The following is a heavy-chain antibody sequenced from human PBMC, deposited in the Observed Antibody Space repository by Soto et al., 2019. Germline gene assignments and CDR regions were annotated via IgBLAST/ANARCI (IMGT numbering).Heavy chain of an antibody. CDR2: MNPNSGNT. J-gene: IGHJ6*03. CDR3: ARGNMVRGVIITYYYYYYMDV. V-gene: IGHV1-8*01. Sequence: ASVKVSCKASGYTFTRYDINWVRQATGQGLEWIGWMNPNSGNTGYAQKFQGRVTMTRNTSISTAYMELSSLRSEDTAVYYCARGNMVRGVIITYYYYYYMDVWGKGTTVTVSS. D-gene: IGHD3-10*01. CDR1: GYTFTRYD.